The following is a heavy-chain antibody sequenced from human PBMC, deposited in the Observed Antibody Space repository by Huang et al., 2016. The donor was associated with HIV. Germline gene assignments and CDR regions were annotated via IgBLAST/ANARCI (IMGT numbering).Heavy chain of an antibody. D-gene: IGHD6-19*01. Sequence: QLQLQESGPGPVKPSATLSLTCSVSGGSISGSRYYWGWIRQPPGKGLEWIGSIYYSGDSHYSPSRKSRATISVDTSKNQFSLKLSSVTAADTAVYYCARGQSGPSQWLASLGNYYYYMDVWGKGTTVTVSS. V-gene: IGHV4-39*01. CDR1: GGSISGSRYY. J-gene: IGHJ6*03. CDR3: ARGQSGPSQWLASLGNYYYYMDV. CDR2: IYYSGDS.